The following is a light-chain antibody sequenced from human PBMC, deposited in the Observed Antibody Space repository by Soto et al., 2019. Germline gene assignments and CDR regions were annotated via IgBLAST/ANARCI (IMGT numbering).Light chain of an antibody. J-gene: IGKJ1*01. Sequence: DIQMTQSPSSLSASVGDRFTVTLLASQTIGTYVNWYRQKSGAAPELLIYDASTLQSGVPSRFRGGASGTDFTLTISSLQLDDFATYYCQQSYNTPLTFGQGTKVDIK. CDR2: DAS. V-gene: IGKV1-39*01. CDR1: QTIGTY. CDR3: QQSYNTPLT.